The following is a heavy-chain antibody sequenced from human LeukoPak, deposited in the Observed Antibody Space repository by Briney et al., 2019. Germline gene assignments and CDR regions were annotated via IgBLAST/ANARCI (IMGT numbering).Heavy chain of an antibody. CDR1: GFTVSSYY. CDR2: IYSSGST. D-gene: IGHD1-26*01. Sequence: PGGSLRLSCAASGFTVSSYYMSWVRQAPGKGLEWVSVIYSSGSTYYKDSVKSRFTISRDNSKNTLYLQMNSLRAEDTAVYYCARDRMGAASYYYYYLDVWGKGTTVTVSS. V-gene: IGHV3-53*01. J-gene: IGHJ6*03. CDR3: ARDRMGAASYYYYYLDV.